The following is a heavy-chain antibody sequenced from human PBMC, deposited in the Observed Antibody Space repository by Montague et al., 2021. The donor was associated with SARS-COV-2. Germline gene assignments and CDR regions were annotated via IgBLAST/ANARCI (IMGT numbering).Heavy chain of an antibody. D-gene: IGHD1-14*01. CDR3: ARATEWRGYYYHYYMDV. CDR1: GDSVSSNSAA. CDR2: TYYRSRWFN. V-gene: IGHV6-1*01. Sequence: CAISGDSVSSNSAAWNWIRRSPSRGLEWLGRTYYRSRWFNDYAVSIRSRITINPDTSKNQFSLQLNSMTPEDTAVYYCARATEWRGYYYHYYMDVWGKGTTVTVSS. J-gene: IGHJ6*03.